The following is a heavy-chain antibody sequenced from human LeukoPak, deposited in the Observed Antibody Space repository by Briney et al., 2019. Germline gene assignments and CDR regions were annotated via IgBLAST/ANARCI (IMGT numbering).Heavy chain of an antibody. CDR2: SGST. J-gene: IGHJ4*02. CDR3: ARHKPEMATKTFDY. V-gene: IGHV4-39*01. CDR1: GVSISSSSYH. D-gene: IGHD5-24*01. Sequence: KPSETLSLTCSVSGVSISSSSYHRGWIRQPPGKGLEWIASSGSTSYNPSLKSRVTISADTSKNQFSLKLSSVTAADTAVYYCARHKPEMATKTFDYWGQGTLVTVSS.